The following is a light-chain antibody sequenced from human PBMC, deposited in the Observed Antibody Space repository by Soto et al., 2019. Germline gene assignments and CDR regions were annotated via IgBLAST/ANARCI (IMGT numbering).Light chain of an antibody. CDR1: QTINNW. CDR2: HAS. CDR3: QHYNSYPWT. Sequence: DIQMTQSPSTLSASIGDRVTITCRASQTINNWLAWYQQKPGKAPNLLIYHASNLETGVPSRFSGSAFGTEFTLTISSLQPDDFATYYCQHYNSYPWTFGQGTKVIIK. V-gene: IGKV1-5*01. J-gene: IGKJ1*01.